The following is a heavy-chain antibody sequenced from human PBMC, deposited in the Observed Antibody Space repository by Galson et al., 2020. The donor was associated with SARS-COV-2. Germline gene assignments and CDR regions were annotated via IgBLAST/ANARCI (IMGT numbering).Heavy chain of an antibody. CDR2: IWYGRSFI. D-gene: IGHD3-22*01. V-gene: IGHV3-33*01. CDR1: FSLSASG. Sequence: GRSLRLSCGFSLSASGIHWVRQAPGQELEWVAVIWYGRSFIYHADSVRGRSTVSIDDSTNTGHLEMNRRRADDTAIYYCARGGGLSSPPVHYYDTSVYFAEYFQDWGLGTLVTVSS. CDR3: ARGGGLSSPPVHYYDTSVYFAEYFQD. J-gene: IGHJ1*01.